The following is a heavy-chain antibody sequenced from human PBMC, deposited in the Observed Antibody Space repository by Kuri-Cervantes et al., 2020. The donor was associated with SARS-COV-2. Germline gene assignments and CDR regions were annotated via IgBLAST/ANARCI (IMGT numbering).Heavy chain of an antibody. CDR3: ASVKYIDYYYYMDV. J-gene: IGHJ6*03. V-gene: IGHV3-21*04. Sequence: GGSLRLSCAASGFTFSSYSMNWVRQAPGKGLEWVSSISSSSSYIYYADSVKGRFTISRDDAKNSLYLQMNSLRAEDTAVYYCASVKYIDYYYYMDVWGKGTTVTVSS. D-gene: IGHD2-15*01. CDR1: GFTFSSYS. CDR2: ISSSSSYI.